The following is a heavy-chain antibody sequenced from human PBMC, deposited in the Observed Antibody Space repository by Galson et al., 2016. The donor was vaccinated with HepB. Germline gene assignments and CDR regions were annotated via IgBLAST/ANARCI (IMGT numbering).Heavy chain of an antibody. Sequence: CAISGDSVSSNNAGWNWIRQSPSRGLEWLGRKFYRSNWQNDYAESVKSRITINPDTSKNQFSLHLSSVTPEDTGVYYCARSYLLGRGFGWWGPGTPVTVSS. CDR2: KFYRSNWQN. J-gene: IGHJ4*02. D-gene: IGHD3-10*01. CDR3: ARSYLLGRGFGW. V-gene: IGHV6-1*01. CDR1: GDSVSSNNAG.